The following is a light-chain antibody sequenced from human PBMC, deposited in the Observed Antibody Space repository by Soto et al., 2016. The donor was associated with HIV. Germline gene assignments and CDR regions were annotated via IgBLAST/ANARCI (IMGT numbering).Light chain of an antibody. J-gene: IGLJ2*01. Sequence: SYVLTQPPSVSVAPGKTATITCGGNNIGTKGVHWYQQKPGQAPVLVVYDDSDRPSGIPERFSASNSGNAATLTISRVEAGDEADYYCHVWESGSDRRVIFGGGTKLTVL. V-gene: IGLV3-21*03. CDR3: HVWESGSDRRVI. CDR2: DDS. CDR1: NIGTKG.